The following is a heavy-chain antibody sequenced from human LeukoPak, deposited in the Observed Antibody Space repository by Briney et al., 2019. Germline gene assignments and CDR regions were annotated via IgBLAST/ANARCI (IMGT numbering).Heavy chain of an antibody. D-gene: IGHD5-24*01. CDR1: GYSFTNYW. CDR2: IYPGNSDT. Sequence: GGSLKISWKGSGYSFTNYWSGWVRQLPGKGREWMGIIYPGNSDTRYSPSFHGHVTVSADKSISTAYLQWSSLKASDTSMYYCARHVGMATISPFGYWGQGTLVTVSS. CDR3: ARHVGMATISPFGY. J-gene: IGHJ4*02. V-gene: IGHV5-51*01.